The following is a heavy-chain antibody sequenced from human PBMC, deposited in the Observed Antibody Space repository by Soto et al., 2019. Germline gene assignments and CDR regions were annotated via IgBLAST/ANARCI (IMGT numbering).Heavy chain of an antibody. J-gene: IGHJ3*02. CDR1: EGTVSSYA. V-gene: IGHV1-69*13. CDR2: IIPFFGRT. Sequence: AVKVSCKASEGTVSSYAITWVRQAPGQALAWMGGIIPFFGRTNYAQKFQGRVTITADESTSTAYMELSSLRSEDTAVYYCARGAGYYDSSGYYYRAFDIWGQGTMVTVSS. CDR3: ARGAGYYDSSGYYYRAFDI. D-gene: IGHD3-22*01.